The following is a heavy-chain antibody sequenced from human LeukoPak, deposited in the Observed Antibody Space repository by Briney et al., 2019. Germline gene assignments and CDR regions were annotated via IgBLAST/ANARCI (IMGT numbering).Heavy chain of an antibody. J-gene: IGHJ4*02. CDR2: INWNGGST. D-gene: IGHD3-22*01. CDR1: GFTFDDYG. V-gene: IGHV3-20*04. Sequence: GGSLRLSCAASGFTFDDYGMSWVRQAPGKGLEWVSGINWNGGSTGYADSVKGRFTISRDNAKNSLYLQMNSLRAEDTALYYCARVLHKRNYDSSDYYGYWGQGTLVTVSS. CDR3: ARVLHKRNYDSSDYYGY.